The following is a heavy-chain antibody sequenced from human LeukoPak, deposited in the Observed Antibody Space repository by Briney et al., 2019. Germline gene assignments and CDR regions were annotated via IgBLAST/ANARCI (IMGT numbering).Heavy chain of an antibody. D-gene: IGHD6-13*01. CDR1: VYTFTGYY. J-gene: IGHJ4*02. Sequence: GASVKVSCKASVYTFTGYYMHSVRQAPGHGRAWVGRINPNRGGTNYAQKLQGRVTLTPDTPTRTPYMELRSMRSDDTAVYYCARVHSSPMVNWGQGTLVTVSS. CDR2: INPNRGGT. V-gene: IGHV1-2*06. CDR3: ARVHSSPMVN.